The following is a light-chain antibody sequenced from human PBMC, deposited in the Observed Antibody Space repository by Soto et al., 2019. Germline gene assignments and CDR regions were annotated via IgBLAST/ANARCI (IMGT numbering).Light chain of an antibody. J-gene: IGLJ1*01. CDR3: QVWEA. CDR2: YDS. Sequence: SYELTQPPSVSVAPGKTARITCGGNNIGSKSVHWYQQKPGQAPVLVIYYDSDRPSGIPERFSGSNSGNTATLTISRVEAGDEADYYCQVWEAFGTGTKVTVL. CDR1: NIGSKS. V-gene: IGLV3-21*01.